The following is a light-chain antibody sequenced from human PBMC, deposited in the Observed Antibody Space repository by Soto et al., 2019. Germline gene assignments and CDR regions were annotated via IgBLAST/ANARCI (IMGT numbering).Light chain of an antibody. V-gene: IGKV1-5*01. CDR1: QNINNW. Sequence: DIQMTQSPNTLSASVGDRVTITCRASQNINNWLAWYQQKPGKAPNLLISDAFSLESGVASRFSGSGSGTDFTLTISSLQPDDFATYYCHQYHTYPWTFGQGTKV. CDR3: HQYHTYPWT. J-gene: IGKJ1*01. CDR2: DAF.